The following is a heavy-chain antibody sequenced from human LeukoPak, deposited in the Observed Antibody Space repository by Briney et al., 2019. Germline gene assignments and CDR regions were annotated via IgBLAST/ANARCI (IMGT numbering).Heavy chain of an antibody. J-gene: IGHJ4*02. V-gene: IGHV3-43*02. CDR2: ISGDGGTA. CDR1: GFTFDDYA. Sequence: GGSLRLSCAASGFTFDDYAMHWVRQVPGKGLEWVALISGDGGTAYYAGSVKGRFTISRDNSKNSLYLQMDSLRTEDTALYYCAKDIGARGLIIIDYWGQGTLVTVSS. CDR3: AKDIGARGLIIIDY. D-gene: IGHD3-10*01.